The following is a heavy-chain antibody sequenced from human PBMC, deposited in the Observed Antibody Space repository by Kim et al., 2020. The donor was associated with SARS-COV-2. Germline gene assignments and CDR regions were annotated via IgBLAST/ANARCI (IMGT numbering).Heavy chain of an antibody. J-gene: IGHJ4*02. CDR3: AREFFRGYDTAMVSDAPTPLDY. D-gene: IGHD5-18*01. V-gene: IGHV1-18*01. CDR2: ISAYNGNT. CDR1: GYTFTSYG. Sequence: ASVKVSCKASGYTFTSYGISWVRQAPGQGLEWMGWISAYNGNTNYAQKLQGRVTMTTDTSTSTAYMELRSLRSDDTAVYYCAREFFRGYDTAMVSDAPTPLDYWGQGTLVTVSS.